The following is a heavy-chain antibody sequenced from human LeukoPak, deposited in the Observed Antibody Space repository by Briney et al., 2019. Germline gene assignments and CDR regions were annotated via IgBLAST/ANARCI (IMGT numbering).Heavy chain of an antibody. CDR1: GFTFSSYG. CDR2: ISGSGGST. V-gene: IGHV3-23*01. Sequence: GGTLRLSCAASGFTFSSYGMSWVRQAPGKGLEWVSAISGSGGSTYYADSVKGRFTISRDNSKNTLYLQMNSLRAEDTAVYYCAKVPQIFDWSTHYYYYYMDVWGKGTTVTISS. J-gene: IGHJ6*03. D-gene: IGHD3-9*01. CDR3: AKVPQIFDWSTHYYYYYMDV.